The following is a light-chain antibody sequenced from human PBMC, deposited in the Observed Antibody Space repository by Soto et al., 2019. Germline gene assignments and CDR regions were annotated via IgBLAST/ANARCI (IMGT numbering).Light chain of an antibody. Sequence: IVFTQSPGTLSLFPGDRATLSCRASQSVKNNYLVWYQQKVGQAPRLLMSGASSRATGIPDRFSGSGSGTDFTLTISRLEPEDFAVYYCQQYGSSPTFGQGTRLEIK. CDR1: QSVKNNY. V-gene: IGKV3-20*01. CDR2: GAS. CDR3: QQYGSSPT. J-gene: IGKJ5*01.